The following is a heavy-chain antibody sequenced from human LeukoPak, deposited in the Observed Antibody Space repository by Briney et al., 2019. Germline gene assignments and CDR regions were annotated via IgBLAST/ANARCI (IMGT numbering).Heavy chain of an antibody. J-gene: IGHJ4*02. CDR1: GYTFTSYG. V-gene: IGHV1-18*04. D-gene: IGHD3-10*01. CDR3: AREITMVRGVPLYYFDY. Sequence: ASVKVSCMASGYTFTSYGISWVRQAPGQGLEWMGWISAYNGNTNYAQKLQGRVTMTTDTSTSTAYMELRSLRSDDTAVYYCAREITMVRGVPLYYFDYWGQGTLVTVSS. CDR2: ISAYNGNT.